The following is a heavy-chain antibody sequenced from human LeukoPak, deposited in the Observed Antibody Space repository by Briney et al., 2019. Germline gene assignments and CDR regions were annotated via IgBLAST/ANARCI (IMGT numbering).Heavy chain of an antibody. J-gene: IGHJ6*02. V-gene: IGHV4-59*01. CDR2: IYNIGNT. Sequence: PSETLSLTCTVSGDSISSYYWSWIRQPPGKGLEWIGYIYNIGNTNYNPSLKSRVTISADTSRNQSSLKLSSVTAADTAVYYCARAARPGYYYYGMDVWGQGTTVTVSS. CDR1: GDSISSYY. D-gene: IGHD6-6*01. CDR3: ARAARPGYYYYGMDV.